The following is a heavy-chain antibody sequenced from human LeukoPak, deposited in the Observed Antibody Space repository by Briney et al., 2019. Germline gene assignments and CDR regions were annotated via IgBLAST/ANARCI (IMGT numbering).Heavy chain of an antibody. V-gene: IGHV4-61*02. D-gene: IGHD4-17*01. J-gene: IGHJ3*02. Sequence: PSQTLSLTCTVSGGSISSGTYYWSWIRHPAGKGLEWIGRIYSSGSTSDNPSPESRVTISVDTSKTRFSLKLSSVTAADTAVYYCAIHDYGDRDAFDIWGQGTMVTVS. CDR3: AIHDYGDRDAFDI. CDR2: IYSSGST. CDR1: GGSISSGTYY.